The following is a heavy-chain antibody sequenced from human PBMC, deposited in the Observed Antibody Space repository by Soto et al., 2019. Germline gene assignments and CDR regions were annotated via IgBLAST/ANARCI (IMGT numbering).Heavy chain of an antibody. J-gene: IGHJ4*02. V-gene: IGHV3-30*18. CDR2: ISYDGSNK. CDR3: AKSSDGGSGSVIGY. Sequence: QVQLVESGGGVVQPGRSLRLSCAASGFTFSSYGMHWVRQAPGKGLEWGAVISYDGSNKYYADSVKGRFTLPRDNSTDALYLQMNSMRAEDTAVYYCAKSSDGGSGSVIGYWGQGTLVTVSS. CDR1: GFTFSSYG. D-gene: IGHD3-10*01.